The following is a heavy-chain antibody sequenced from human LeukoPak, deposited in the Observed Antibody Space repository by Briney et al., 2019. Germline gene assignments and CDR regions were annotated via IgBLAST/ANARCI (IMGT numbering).Heavy chain of an antibody. D-gene: IGHD3-10*01. V-gene: IGHV6-1*01. Sequence: SQTLSLTCAVSGDSISSNIAAWNWIRQSPSRGLEWLGRTYYRSKWFDDYAESLKSRITVTPDTSKNQFSLQLNSVTPEDTAVYYCARGQNYYGSGTHYNVFDTWGQGALVTASS. CDR3: ARGQNYYGSGTHYNVFDT. J-gene: IGHJ4*02. CDR1: GDSISSNIAA. CDR2: TYYRSKWFD.